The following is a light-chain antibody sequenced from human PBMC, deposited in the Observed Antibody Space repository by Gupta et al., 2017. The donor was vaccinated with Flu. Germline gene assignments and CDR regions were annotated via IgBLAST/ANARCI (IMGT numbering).Light chain of an antibody. Sequence: EIVLTQSPGTLSLSPGERATLSCTASQSVSSNYLAWYQQRPGQAPRLLIYGASSRATGIPDRFSGSGSGTEFTLTISRLEPEDFAVYYCQQYCSSPSTFGQGTKLEIK. CDR3: QQYCSSPST. CDR2: GAS. CDR1: QSVSSNY. V-gene: IGKV3-20*01. J-gene: IGKJ2*01.